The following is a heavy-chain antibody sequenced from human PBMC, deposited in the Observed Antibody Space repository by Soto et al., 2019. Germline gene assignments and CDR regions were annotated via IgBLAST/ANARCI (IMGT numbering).Heavy chain of an antibody. CDR3: ARGSSSWYYYGMDV. Sequence: ASVKVSCKASGYTFTSYGISWVRQAPGQGLEWMGWMSAYNGNTNYAQKLQGRVTMTTDTSTSTAYMELRSLRSDDTAVYYCARGSSSWYYYGMDVWGQGTTVTVSS. CDR1: GYTFTSYG. CDR2: MSAYNGNT. V-gene: IGHV1-18*04. D-gene: IGHD6-13*01. J-gene: IGHJ6*02.